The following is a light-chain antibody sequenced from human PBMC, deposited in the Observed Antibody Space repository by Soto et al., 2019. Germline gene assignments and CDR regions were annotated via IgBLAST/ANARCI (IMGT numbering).Light chain of an antibody. J-gene: IGKJ1*01. V-gene: IGKV3-11*01. CDR3: QQRSNWPPLT. Sequence: EIVLTQSPATLSLSPGERATLSCRASQSVGRYLAWYQQKPGQAPRLLIYDAFNRATGIPARFSGSGSGTDFTLTISSLEPEDFAVYYCQQRSNWPPLTFGQGTKVEIK. CDR2: DAF. CDR1: QSVGRY.